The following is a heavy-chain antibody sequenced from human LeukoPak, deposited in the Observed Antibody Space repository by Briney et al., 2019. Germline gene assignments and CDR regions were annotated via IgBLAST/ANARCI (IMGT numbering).Heavy chain of an antibody. Sequence: GGSLRLSCAASGFTFSSYNMNWVRQAPGKGLEWVSYISSSGSTIYYADSVKGRFTISRDNAKNSLYLQMNSLRAEDTAVYYCARNIAAAPPGGVWGQGTTVTVSS. V-gene: IGHV3-48*04. CDR2: ISSSGSTI. J-gene: IGHJ6*02. CDR3: ARNIAAAPPGGV. D-gene: IGHD6-13*01. CDR1: GFTFSSYN.